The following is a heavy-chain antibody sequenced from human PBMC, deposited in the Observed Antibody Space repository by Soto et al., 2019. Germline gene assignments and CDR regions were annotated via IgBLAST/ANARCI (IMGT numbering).Heavy chain of an antibody. CDR2: INWNGGST. J-gene: IGHJ3*02. D-gene: IGHD3-22*01. CDR3: ARVFYDSSGYLDAFDI. V-gene: IGHV3-20*01. Sequence: GESLKISCAASGFTFDDYGMSWVRQAPGKGLEWVSGINWNGGSTGYADSVKGRFTISRDNAKNSLYLQMNSLRAEDTALYHCARVFYDSSGYLDAFDIWGQGTMVTVSS. CDR1: GFTFDDYG.